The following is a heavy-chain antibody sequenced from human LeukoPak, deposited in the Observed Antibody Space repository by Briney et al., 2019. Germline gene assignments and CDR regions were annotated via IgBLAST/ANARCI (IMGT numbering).Heavy chain of an antibody. J-gene: IGHJ4*02. CDR3: AKQGTWGVVTANYFDY. Sequence: GGSLRLSCAASGFTFSSYAMSWVRQAPGKGLEWVSAISGSGGSTYYADSVKGRFTISRDNSKNTLYLQMNSLRAEDTAVYYCAKQGTWGVVTANYFDYWGQGTLVTVSS. CDR1: GFTFSSYA. CDR2: ISGSGGST. D-gene: IGHD2-21*02. V-gene: IGHV3-23*01.